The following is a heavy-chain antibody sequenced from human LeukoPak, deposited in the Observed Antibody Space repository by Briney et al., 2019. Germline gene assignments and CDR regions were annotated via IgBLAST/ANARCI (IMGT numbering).Heavy chain of an antibody. Sequence: PSETLSLTCAVYGGSFSGYYWSWIRQPPGQGLEWIGEINHSGSTNYNPSLKSRVTISVDTSKNQFSLKLSSVTAADTAVYYCARGRGIVGAQSGFDYWGQGTLVTVSS. J-gene: IGHJ4*02. V-gene: IGHV4-34*01. CDR1: GGSFSGYY. CDR2: INHSGST. D-gene: IGHD1-26*01. CDR3: ARGRGIVGAQSGFDY.